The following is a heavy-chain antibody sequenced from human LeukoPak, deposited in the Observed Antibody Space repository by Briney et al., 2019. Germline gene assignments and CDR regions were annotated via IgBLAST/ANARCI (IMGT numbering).Heavy chain of an antibody. D-gene: IGHD2-2*01. CDR2: IYYSGST. Sequence: TSETLSLTCTVSGGSISSSSYYWGWIRQPPGKGLEWIGSIYYSGSTYYNPSLKSRVTISVDTSNNQFSLKLSSVTAADTAVYYCAKYQTRTMFDSWGQGTLVTVSS. J-gene: IGHJ4*02. CDR3: AKYQTRTMFDS. V-gene: IGHV4-39*01. CDR1: GGSISSSSYY.